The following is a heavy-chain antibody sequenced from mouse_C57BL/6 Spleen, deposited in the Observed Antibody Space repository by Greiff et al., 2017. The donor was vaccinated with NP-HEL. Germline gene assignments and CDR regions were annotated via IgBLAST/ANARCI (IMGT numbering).Heavy chain of an antibody. CDR2: INPSTGGT. V-gene: IGHV1-42*01. D-gene: IGHD1-1*01. Sequence: VQLQQSGPELVKPGASVKISCKASGYSFTGYYMNWVKQSPEKSLEWIGEINPSTGGTTYNQKFKAQATLTVDKSSSTAYMQLKSLTSEDSAVYYCARRGTTVVAFDYWGQGTTLTVSS. J-gene: IGHJ2*01. CDR3: ARRGTTVVAFDY. CDR1: GYSFTGYY.